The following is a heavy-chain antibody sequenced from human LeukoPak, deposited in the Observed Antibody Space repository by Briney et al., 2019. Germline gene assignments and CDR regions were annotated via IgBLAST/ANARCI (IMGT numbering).Heavy chain of an antibody. J-gene: IGHJ1*01. CDR2: IKTDGSEK. CDR3: ATYSSLNAREFQY. V-gene: IGHV3-7*01. Sequence: GGSLRLSCAASGFTFSNYWMSWVRQAPGKGLEWVANIKTDGSEKYYVDSVKGRFTISRDNAKNSLYLQMNSLRAEDTAVYYCATYSSLNAREFQYWGQGTLVTVSS. D-gene: IGHD3-22*01. CDR1: GFTFSNYW.